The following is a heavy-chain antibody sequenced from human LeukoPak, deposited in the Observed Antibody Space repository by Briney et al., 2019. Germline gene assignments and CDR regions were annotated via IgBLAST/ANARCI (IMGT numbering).Heavy chain of an antibody. CDR3: ARDQNYYDSSGELYYVY. CDR1: GFSFNSYW. D-gene: IGHD3-22*01. Sequence: GGSLRLSCAASGFSFNSYWMSWVRQAPGKGLEWVANIKRDGSEKYYVDSVRGRFTISRDNAKNSLYLQMNSLRAEDTAVYYCARDQNYYDSSGELYYVYWGQGTLVTVSS. V-gene: IGHV3-7*01. J-gene: IGHJ4*02. CDR2: IKRDGSEK.